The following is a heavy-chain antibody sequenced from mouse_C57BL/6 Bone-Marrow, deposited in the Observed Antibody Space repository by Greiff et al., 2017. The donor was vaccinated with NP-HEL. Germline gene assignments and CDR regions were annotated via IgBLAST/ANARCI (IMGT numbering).Heavy chain of an antibody. CDR3: ARRHLRPFDY. J-gene: IGHJ2*01. V-gene: IGHV1-64*01. CDR1: GYTFTSYW. CDR2: IHPNSGST. Sequence: QVQLQQPGAELVKPGASVKLSCKASGYTFTSYWMHWVKQRPGQGLEWIGMIHPNSGSTNYNEKFKSKATLTVDKSSSTAYMQRSSLTSEDAAFYYCARRHLRPFDYWGQGTTLTVSS. D-gene: IGHD3-2*02.